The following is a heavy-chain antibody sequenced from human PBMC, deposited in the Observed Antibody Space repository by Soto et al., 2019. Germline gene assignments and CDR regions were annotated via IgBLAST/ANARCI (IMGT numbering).Heavy chain of an antibody. V-gene: IGHV1-2*02. Sequence: QLHLVQSGAVVKKPGASVTVSCSASGYPVTAYYMHWVRQAPGRGLEWMGGINPATGAAKYTQTFRGGLTLTRDTPTSTVFRELSGLKSEDPAVFYCARGGGVGVAGSAAFDMWGQGTLVTVSS. CDR2: INPATGAA. J-gene: IGHJ3*02. D-gene: IGHD3-3*01. CDR1: GYPVTAYY. CDR3: ARGGGVGVAGSAAFDM.